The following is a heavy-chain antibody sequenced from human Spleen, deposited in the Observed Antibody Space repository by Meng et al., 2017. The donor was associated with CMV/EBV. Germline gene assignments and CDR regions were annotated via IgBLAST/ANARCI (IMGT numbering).Heavy chain of an antibody. CDR3: TKGVFSSSSRRPYYFYGLDV. CDR1: GFIFSSYA. Sequence: GGSLRLSCAASGFIFSSYAMTWVRQAPGKGLEWVSAISSSGTSTYYADSVKGRFTIFRDNSKNTLYLQMNSLRAEDTAIYYCTKGVFSSSSRRPYYFYGLDVWGQGTTVTVSS. V-gene: IGHV3-23*01. CDR2: ISSSGTST. J-gene: IGHJ6*02. D-gene: IGHD6-6*01.